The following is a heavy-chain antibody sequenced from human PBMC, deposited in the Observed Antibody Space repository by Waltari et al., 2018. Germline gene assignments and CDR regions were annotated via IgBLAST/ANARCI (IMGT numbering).Heavy chain of an antibody. CDR3: ARRIMTTVTVDY. CDR1: GGSFIGYY. V-gene: IGHV4-34*01. CDR2: INHSGST. D-gene: IGHD4-4*01. Sequence: QVQLQQWGAGLLKPSETLSLTCAVYGGSFIGYYRRWLRQPPGKGLEWIGEINHSGSTNYNPSLKSRVTISVDTSKNQFSLKLSSVTAADTAVYYCARRIMTTVTVDYWGQGTLVTVSS. J-gene: IGHJ4*02.